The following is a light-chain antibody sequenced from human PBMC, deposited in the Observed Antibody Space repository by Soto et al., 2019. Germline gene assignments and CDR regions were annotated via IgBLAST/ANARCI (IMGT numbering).Light chain of an antibody. J-gene: IGLJ2*01. Sequence: SYELTQPLSVSVALGQTARITCGGNNIGNKNVHWYQQRPGQAPVLVIYRDFNRPSGIPERFSGSNSVNTATLTIIRAQAGDEADYYCQVWDSGTVVFGGGTKVTVL. CDR1: NIGNKN. CDR3: QVWDSGTVV. CDR2: RDF. V-gene: IGLV3-9*01.